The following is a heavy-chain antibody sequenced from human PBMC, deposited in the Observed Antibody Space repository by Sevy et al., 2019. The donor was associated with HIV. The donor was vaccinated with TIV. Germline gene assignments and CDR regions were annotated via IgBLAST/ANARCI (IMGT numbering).Heavy chain of an antibody. J-gene: IGHJ4*02. CDR1: GFTFSSYW. Sequence: GGSLRLSCAASGFTFSSYWMHWVRQAPGKGLVWVSRINSDGSSTSYADSVKGRFIISRDNAKNTLYLQMNSLRAEDTAVYYCARDTAQGYCSGGSCFIDYWGQGTLVTVSS. D-gene: IGHD2-15*01. CDR2: INSDGSST. CDR3: ARDTAQGYCSGGSCFIDY. V-gene: IGHV3-74*01.